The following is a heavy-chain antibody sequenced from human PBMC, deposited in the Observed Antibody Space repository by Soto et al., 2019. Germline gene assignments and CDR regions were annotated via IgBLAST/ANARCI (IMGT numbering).Heavy chain of an antibody. CDR2: TSYDGTNK. CDR1: GFTFSTYA. Sequence: PVGSLRLSCAASGFTFSTYAMHWVRQAPGKGLEWVALTSYDGTNKYYPDSVKGRFTISRDNSKNTLYLQMNSLRPEDTAVYYCARNRARIAVAGTPYYYYGMDVWGQGTTVTVYS. CDR3: ARNRARIAVAGTPYYYYGMDV. J-gene: IGHJ6*02. V-gene: IGHV3-30-3*01. D-gene: IGHD6-19*01.